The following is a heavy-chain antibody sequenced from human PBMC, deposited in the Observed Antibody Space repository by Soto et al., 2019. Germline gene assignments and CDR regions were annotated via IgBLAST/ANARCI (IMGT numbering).Heavy chain of an antibody. CDR2: IYYSGST. Sequence: XGTLSLTCTVSGGSISSYYWSWIRQPPGKGLEWIGYIYYSGSTNYNPSLKSRVTISVDTSKNQFSLKLSSVTAADTAVYYCARASGRHWAFDIWGQGTMVTVSS. CDR1: GGSISSYY. V-gene: IGHV4-59*01. D-gene: IGHD1-26*01. J-gene: IGHJ3*02. CDR3: ARASGRHWAFDI.